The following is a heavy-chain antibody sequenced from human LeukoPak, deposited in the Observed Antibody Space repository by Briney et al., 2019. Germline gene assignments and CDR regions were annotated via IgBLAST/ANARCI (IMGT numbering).Heavy chain of an antibody. D-gene: IGHD6-13*01. V-gene: IGHV5-51*01. CDR3: ARLSPRAAVSGLYFDH. Sequence: GESLKISCKASGYTFTLYYIGWVRQMPGEGLEWMGFTYPGDSDTRYSPSFQGQVTISADKAISTAYLQWSSLKASDTAIYYCARLSPRAAVSGLYFDHWGQGTLVSVSS. CDR2: TYPGDSDT. CDR1: GYTFTLYY. J-gene: IGHJ1*01.